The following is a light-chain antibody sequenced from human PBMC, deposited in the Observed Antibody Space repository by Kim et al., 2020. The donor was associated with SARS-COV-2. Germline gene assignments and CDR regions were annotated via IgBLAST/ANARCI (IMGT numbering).Light chain of an antibody. CDR2: DAS. CDR3: QQRSNWLT. Sequence: CLSPRESASLSGRASQSVSSYLACYQQNPGQAPRLLIYDASNRATGIPARFSGSGSGTDFTLTISSLEPEDFAVYYCQQRSNWLTFGGGTKVDIK. V-gene: IGKV3-11*01. CDR1: QSVSSY. J-gene: IGKJ4*01.